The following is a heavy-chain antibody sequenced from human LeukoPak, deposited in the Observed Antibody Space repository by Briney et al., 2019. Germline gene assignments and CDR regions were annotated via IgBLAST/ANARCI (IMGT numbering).Heavy chain of an antibody. V-gene: IGHV1-2*02. J-gene: IGHJ6*03. Sequence: ASVKVSCKASGYTFTGYYMHWVRQAPGQGLEWMGWINPNSGGTNYAQKFQGRVTMTRDTSISTAYMELSRLRSGDTAVYYCARENKVRDYYYYYYMDVWGKGTTVTISS. CDR3: ARENKVRDYYYYYYMDV. CDR2: INPNSGGT. D-gene: IGHD3-10*01. CDR1: GYTFTGYY.